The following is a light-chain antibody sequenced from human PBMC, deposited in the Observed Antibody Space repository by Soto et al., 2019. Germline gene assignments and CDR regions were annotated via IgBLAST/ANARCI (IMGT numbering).Light chain of an antibody. CDR1: SSDVGGYNY. CDR2: DVS. Sequence: QSALTQPASVSGSPGQSITISCTGTSSDVGGYNYVSWYQQHPGKAPKLMIYDVSNQPSGVSNRFSGSKSGNTASLTISGLQAEDEADYYCSSYTSSSTPLAVFGGGTQLTVL. J-gene: IGLJ7*01. V-gene: IGLV2-14*01. CDR3: SSYTSSSTPLAV.